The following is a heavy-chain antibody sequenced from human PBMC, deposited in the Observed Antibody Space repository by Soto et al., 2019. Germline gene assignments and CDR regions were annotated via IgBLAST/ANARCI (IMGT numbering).Heavy chain of an antibody. CDR1: GGSISSSSYY. CDR3: ARDDYDFWGGYRDV. D-gene: IGHD3-3*01. CDR2: IYYSGST. V-gene: IGHV4-39*07. J-gene: IGHJ6*02. Sequence: SETLSLTCTVSGGSISSSSYYWGWIRQPPGKGLEWIGSIYYSGSTYYNPSHKSRVTISVDTSKNQFSLKLSSVTAADTAVYYCARDDYDFWGGYRDVWGQGTTVTVSS.